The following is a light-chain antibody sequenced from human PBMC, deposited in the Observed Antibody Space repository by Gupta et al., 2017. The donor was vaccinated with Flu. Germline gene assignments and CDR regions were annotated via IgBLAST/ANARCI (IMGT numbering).Light chain of an antibody. CDR3: QQYNDWPVP. CDR1: QSVSNN. CDR2: GAS. Sequence: ETVMTQSPGTLSVFPGERATLSCSASQSVSNNLAWYQQKPGQAPRLLIYGASTRATGVPAKFSRSGSGTEFTLTISSLQAEDFAVYYCQQYNDWPVPFGGGTKVEIK. J-gene: IGKJ4*01. V-gene: IGKV3-15*01.